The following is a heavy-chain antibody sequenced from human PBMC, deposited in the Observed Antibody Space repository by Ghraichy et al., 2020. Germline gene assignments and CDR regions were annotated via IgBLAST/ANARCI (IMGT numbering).Heavy chain of an antibody. CDR2: IYPGDSDT. D-gene: IGHD4-23*01. J-gene: IGHJ2*01. CDR1: GYSFNSYW. CDR3: AASTTVVNACYFDL. V-gene: IGHV5-51*01. Sequence: GESLNISCKGSGYSFNSYWIGWVRQMPGKGLEWMGIIYPGDSDTRYSPSFQGQVTISADKSISTAHLQWSSLKASDTTMYYCAASTTVVNACYFDLWGRGTLVTVSS.